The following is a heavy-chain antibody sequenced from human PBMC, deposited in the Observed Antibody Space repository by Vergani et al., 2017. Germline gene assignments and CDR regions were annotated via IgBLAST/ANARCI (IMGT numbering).Heavy chain of an antibody. J-gene: IGHJ6*02. CDR3: ARDIRSRSGNGMDV. D-gene: IGHD3-10*01. CDR2: IYYSGST. Sequence: QVQLQQWGAGLLKPSETLSLTCPVYGGSFSGYYWSWIRQHPGKGLEWIGYIYYSGSTYYNPSLKSRVTISVDTSKNQFSLKLSSVTAADTAVYYCARDIRSRSGNGMDVWGQGTTVTVSS. CDR1: GGSFSGYY. V-gene: IGHV4-34*01.